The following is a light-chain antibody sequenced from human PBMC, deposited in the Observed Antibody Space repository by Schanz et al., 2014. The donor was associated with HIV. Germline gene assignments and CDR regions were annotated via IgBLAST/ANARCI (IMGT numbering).Light chain of an antibody. CDR3: SSYAATSNVL. J-gene: IGLJ3*02. Sequence: QSVLTQPPSVSGAPGQRVTISCTGSRSNIGAGYDVHWYQHLPGTAPKLLIYGNTNRPSGVPDRFSGSKSGTAASLAISGLQADDEADYYCSSYAATSNVLFGGGTKVTVL. CDR2: GNT. V-gene: IGLV1-40*01. CDR1: RSNIGAGYD.